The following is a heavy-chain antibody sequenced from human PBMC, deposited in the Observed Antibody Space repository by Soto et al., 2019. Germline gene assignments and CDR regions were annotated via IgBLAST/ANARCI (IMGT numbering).Heavy chain of an antibody. CDR3: ARLVYDTRLNYMYFDF. CDR1: GVSLTSGNW. Sequence: SETLSLTCAVPGVSLTSGNWWTWVRQSPQRGLEYIGEIFHDGTANYYPSFERRVAMSVDTSRNQFSLKLTSVTAADTAVYFCARLVYDTRLNYMYFDFWGPGTLVTVSS. J-gene: IGHJ4*02. D-gene: IGHD3-10*01. CDR2: IFHDGTA. V-gene: IGHV4-4*02.